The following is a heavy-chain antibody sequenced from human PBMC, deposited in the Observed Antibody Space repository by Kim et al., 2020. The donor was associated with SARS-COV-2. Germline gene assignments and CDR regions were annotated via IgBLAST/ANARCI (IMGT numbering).Heavy chain of an antibody. V-gene: IGHV4-39*01. Sequence: SETLSLTCTVSGGSISSSSYYWGWIRQPPGKGLEWIGSIYYSGSTYYNPSLKSRVTISVDTSKNQFSLKLSSVTAADTAVYYCATHRGNSGGMDVWGQGTTVTVSS. CDR3: ATHRGNSGGMDV. CDR1: GGSISSSSYY. J-gene: IGHJ6*02. CDR2: IYYSGST. D-gene: IGHD7-27*01.